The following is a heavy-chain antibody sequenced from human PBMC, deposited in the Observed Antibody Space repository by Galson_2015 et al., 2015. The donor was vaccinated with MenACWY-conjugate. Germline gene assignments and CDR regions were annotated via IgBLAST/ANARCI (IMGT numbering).Heavy chain of an antibody. V-gene: IGHV3-7*01. D-gene: IGHD4-17*01. CDR3: VRGIGDYVDGSGDC. J-gene: IGHJ4*02. CDR2: IKQDGSEK. CDR1: GFTFSNFW. Sequence: SLRLSCAASGFTFSNFWMSWVRQAPGKELEWVASIKQDGSEKYLVDSVKGRFTISRDNARNSVFLQMNSLRAEDTAVYYCVRGIGDYVDGSGDCWGQGTLATVSS.